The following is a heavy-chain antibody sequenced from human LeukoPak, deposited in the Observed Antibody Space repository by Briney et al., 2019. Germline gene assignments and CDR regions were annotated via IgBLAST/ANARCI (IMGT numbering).Heavy chain of an antibody. J-gene: IGHJ4*02. CDR3: ARTVPYYDFWSGYYP. CDR1: GGSISSGSYY. CDR2: IYTSGST. D-gene: IGHD3-3*01. Sequence: SETLSLTCTVSGGSISSGSYYWSWIRQPAGKGLGWIGRIYTSGSTNYNPSLKSRVTISVDTSKNQFSLKLSSVTAADTAVYYCARTVPYYDFWSGYYPWGQGTLVTVFS. V-gene: IGHV4-61*02.